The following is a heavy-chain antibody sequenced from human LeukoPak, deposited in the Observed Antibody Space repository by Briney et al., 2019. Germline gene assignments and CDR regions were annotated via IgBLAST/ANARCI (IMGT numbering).Heavy chain of an antibody. CDR3: AKGGYGDLSIDY. V-gene: IGHV3-23*01. CDR1: GFTFSSYA. Sequence: GGSLRLSCAASGFTFSSYAMSWVRQAPGKGPEWVSAISGSGGSTYYADSVKGRFTISRDNSKNTLYLQMNSLRAEDTAVYYCAKGGYGDLSIDYWGQGTLVTVSS. J-gene: IGHJ4*02. D-gene: IGHD4-17*01. CDR2: ISGSGGST.